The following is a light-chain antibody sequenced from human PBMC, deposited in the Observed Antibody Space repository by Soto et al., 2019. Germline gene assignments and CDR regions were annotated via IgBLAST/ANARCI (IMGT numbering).Light chain of an antibody. CDR2: KAS. CDR3: QQYSTYRT. J-gene: IGKJ1*01. CDR1: QSISSW. V-gene: IGKV1-5*03. Sequence: DIQMTQSPSTLSSSVGDRVTITCRASQSISSWLAWFQQKPGKAPKVLIYKASSLESGVPSRFSGSGSGTEFTLTISSLQPDDFATYYCQQYSTYRTFGQGTKVEI.